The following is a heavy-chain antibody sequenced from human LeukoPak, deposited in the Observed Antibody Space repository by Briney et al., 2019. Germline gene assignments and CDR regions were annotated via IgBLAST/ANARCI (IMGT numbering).Heavy chain of an antibody. CDR1: GHTFTSYY. D-gene: IGHD1-14*01. V-gene: IGHV1-46*01. J-gene: IGHJ4*02. Sequence: GASVKVSCKASGHTFTSYYLHWVRQAPGQGLEWMGIINPSGGSTNYAQKFQGRVTMTRDTSTSTVYMELSSLRSEDTAVYYCATENHDYWGQGTLVTVSS. CDR3: ATENHDY. CDR2: INPSGGST.